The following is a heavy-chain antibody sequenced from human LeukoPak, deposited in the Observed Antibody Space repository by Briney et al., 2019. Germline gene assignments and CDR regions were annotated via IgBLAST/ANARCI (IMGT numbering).Heavy chain of an antibody. CDR1: GFIFDAHD. V-gene: IGHV3-30*18. CDR2: ISYDGSNK. Sequence: GGSLRLSCGASGFIFDAHDMHWVRQAPGKGLEWVSVISYDGSNKYYADSVKGRFTISRDNSKNTLYLQMNSLRAEDTAVFYCAKGPSGYSSGDNCFDPWGQGTLVTVSS. D-gene: IGHD6-19*01. J-gene: IGHJ5*02. CDR3: AKGPSGYSSGDNCFDP.